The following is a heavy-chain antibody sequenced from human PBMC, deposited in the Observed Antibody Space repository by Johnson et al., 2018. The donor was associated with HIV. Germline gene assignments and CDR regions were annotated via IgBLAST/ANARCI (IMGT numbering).Heavy chain of an antibody. CDR2: LSYDGSNK. D-gene: IGHD7-27*01. CDR3: GMSGVEDAAFDI. V-gene: IGHV3-30*03. CDR1: GLSFSNFG. J-gene: IGHJ3*02. Sequence: QVQLVESGGGLVQPGKSLTLSCVGSGLSFSNFGIHWVRQAPGKGPEWVAVLSYDGSNKYYADSVKGRFTISRDNSKNTLYLQMNSLRAEDTAVFYCGMSGVEDAAFDIWGQGTMVTVSS.